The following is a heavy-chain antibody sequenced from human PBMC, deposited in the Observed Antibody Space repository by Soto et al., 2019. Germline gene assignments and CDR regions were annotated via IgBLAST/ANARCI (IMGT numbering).Heavy chain of an antibody. CDR3: ARVNSGYDLRFDY. V-gene: IGHV4-59*08. J-gene: IGHJ4*02. D-gene: IGHD5-12*01. Sequence: PSGTLSLTCTVSGGSISSYYWSWIRQPPGKGLEWIGYIYYSGSTNYNPSLKSRVTISVDTSKNQFSLKLSSVTAADTAVYYCARVNSGYDLRFDYWGQGTLVTVSS. CDR1: GGSISSYY. CDR2: IYYSGST.